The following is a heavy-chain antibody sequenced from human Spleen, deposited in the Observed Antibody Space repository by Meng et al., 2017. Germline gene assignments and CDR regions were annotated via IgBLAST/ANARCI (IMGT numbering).Heavy chain of an antibody. CDR3: AKGYVSGSYKYYYGMDV. CDR1: GFTFSNAW. J-gene: IGHJ6*02. CDR2: ISGSGGNT. D-gene: IGHD3-10*01. Sequence: GGSLRLSCAASGFTFSNAWMTWVRQVPGKGLEWVSDISGSGGNTDYADSVKGRFIISRDNSKNTLDLQMNSLRAEDTAVYYCAKGYVSGSYKYYYGMDVWGQGTTVTVSS. V-gene: IGHV3-23*01.